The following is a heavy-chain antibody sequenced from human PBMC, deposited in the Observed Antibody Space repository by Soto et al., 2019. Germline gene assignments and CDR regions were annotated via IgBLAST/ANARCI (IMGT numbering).Heavy chain of an antibody. Sequence: QVQLVQSGGEVKKPGASVKVSCKASGYTFTSYGFSWVRQAPGQGLEWMGWINGYTGNTHYAQKFQGRVTMTIDTCTIIAYMELWTLISDDTAVYYCARYGVKGKGGMDVWGQGTTVTVSS. J-gene: IGHJ6*02. CDR1: GYTFTSYG. D-gene: IGHD3-10*01. CDR2: INGYTGNT. CDR3: ARYGVKGKGGMDV. V-gene: IGHV1-18*01.